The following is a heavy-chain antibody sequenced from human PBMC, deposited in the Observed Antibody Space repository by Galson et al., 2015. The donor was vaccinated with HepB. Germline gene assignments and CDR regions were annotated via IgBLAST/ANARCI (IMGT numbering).Heavy chain of an antibody. CDR2: IWYDGSNK. V-gene: IGHV3-33*08. CDR3: GRDINPRQQWTVALRY. CDR1: GFTFSSYG. J-gene: IGHJ4*02. D-gene: IGHD6-19*01. Sequence: SLRLSCAAPGFTFSSYGMHWVRQAPGKGLEWVAVIWYDGSNKYYADSVKGRFTISRDNSKNTLYLQMNSLRAEDTAVYYFGRDINPRQQWTVALRYWGQGTQVTVSS.